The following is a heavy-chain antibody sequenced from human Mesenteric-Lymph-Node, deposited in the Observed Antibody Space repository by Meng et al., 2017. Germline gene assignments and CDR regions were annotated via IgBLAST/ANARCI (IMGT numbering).Heavy chain of an antibody. CDR1: GASISSYSSY. CDR2: IYNSGST. D-gene: IGHD1-26*01. V-gene: IGHV4-61*01. J-gene: IGHJ4*02. CDR3: ARGSYRFDY. Sequence: SETLSLTCTGPGASISSYSSYWTWIRQPPGKGLEWIAYIYNSGSTSYNPSLKSRVTMSVDTSKNQLSLKLSSVTAADTAVYYCARGSYRFDYWGQGTLVTVSS.